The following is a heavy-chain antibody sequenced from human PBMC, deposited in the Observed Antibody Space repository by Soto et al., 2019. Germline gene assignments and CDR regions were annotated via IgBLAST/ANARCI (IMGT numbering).Heavy chain of an antibody. CDR3: VMVDNYVTPTPQVV. V-gene: IGHV1-18*01. Sequence: QVQLVQSGDEVKKPGASVKVSCKASGYIFVNYGIAWVRQAPGQGLKWMGWISPYTGNTHSATKVQGRLTMTTDTSTSTAYMDLGSLTSDDTAVYYCVMVDNYVTPTPQVVWGQGTTVTVSS. CDR2: ISPYTGNT. J-gene: IGHJ6*02. D-gene: IGHD3-16*01. CDR1: GYIFVNYG.